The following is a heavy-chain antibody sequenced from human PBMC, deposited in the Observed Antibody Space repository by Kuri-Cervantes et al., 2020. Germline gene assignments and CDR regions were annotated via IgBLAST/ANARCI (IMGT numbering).Heavy chain of an antibody. CDR2: ISAYNGNT. V-gene: IGHV1-18*01. CDR3: ARDGGKLELVGAFDI. Sequence: ASVKVSCKASGYTFTSYGISWVRQAPGQGLEWMGWISAYNGNTNYAQKFQGRVTMTRDTSTSTVYMELSSLRSEDTAVYYYARDGGKLELVGAFDIWGQGTMVTVSS. D-gene: IGHD1-7*01. CDR1: GYTFTSYG. J-gene: IGHJ3*02.